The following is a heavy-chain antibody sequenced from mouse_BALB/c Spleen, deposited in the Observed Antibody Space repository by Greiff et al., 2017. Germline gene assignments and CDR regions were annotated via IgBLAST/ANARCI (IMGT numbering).Heavy chain of an antibody. V-gene: IGHV1S81*02. CDR1: GYTFTSYW. CDR2: INPSNGRT. Sequence: QSCKASGYTFTSYWMHWVKQRPGQGLEWIGEINPSNGRTNYNEKFKSKATLTVDKSSSTAYMQLSSLTSEDSAVYYCARTGGTSWFAYWGQGTLVTVSA. D-gene: IGHD4-1*01. CDR3: ARTGGTSWFAY. J-gene: IGHJ3*01.